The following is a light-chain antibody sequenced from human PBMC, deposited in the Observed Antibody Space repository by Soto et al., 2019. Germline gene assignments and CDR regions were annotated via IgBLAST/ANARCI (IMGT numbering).Light chain of an antibody. Sequence: QAVVTQPPSASGTPGQRVTISCSGSTSNIGGHTVNWYQQLPGTAPKLLIYSSNQRPSGVPDRFSGSKSGTSASLAISGLQSEDEADYYCAAWDDSLNGVVFGGGTQLTVL. J-gene: IGLJ2*01. V-gene: IGLV1-44*01. CDR3: AAWDDSLNGVV. CDR2: SSN. CDR1: TSNIGGHT.